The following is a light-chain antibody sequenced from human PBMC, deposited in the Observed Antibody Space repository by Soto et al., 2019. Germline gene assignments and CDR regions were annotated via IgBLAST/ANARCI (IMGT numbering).Light chain of an antibody. CDR2: AAS. CDR3: QQSYSTPWT. CDR1: QNINNY. Sequence: QMTESASSLSACVGHRVTITCRASQNINNYLNWYQQKPGKAPKLMIYAASTLQRGVPSRFSGSGSGTDFTLTISRLHPEDFATYYCQQSYSTPWTFGQGTKVDIK. V-gene: IGKV1-39*01. J-gene: IGKJ1*01.